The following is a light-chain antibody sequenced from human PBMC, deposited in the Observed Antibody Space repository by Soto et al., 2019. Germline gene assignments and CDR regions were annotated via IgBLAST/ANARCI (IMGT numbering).Light chain of an antibody. Sequence: SYELTQPLSVSVALGQTARITCGGNNIESKNVHWYQQKPGQAPVLAIYRDNKRPSGSPERFSGSNSGNTATLTITRAQAGDEADYYCQVWDSSNVVFGGGTKLTVL. J-gene: IGLJ2*01. CDR3: QVWDSSNVV. CDR2: RDN. CDR1: NIESKN. V-gene: IGLV3-9*01.